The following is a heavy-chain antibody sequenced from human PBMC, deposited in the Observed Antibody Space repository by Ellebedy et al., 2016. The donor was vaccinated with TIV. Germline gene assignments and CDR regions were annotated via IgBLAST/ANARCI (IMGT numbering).Heavy chain of an antibody. CDR2: ISYDGTNK. J-gene: IGHJ1*01. V-gene: IGHV3-30*18. CDR3: AKREGSSYPWEYFHH. CDR1: GFRFSIYD. D-gene: IGHD6-6*01. Sequence: PGGSLRLSCAASGFRFSIYDMYWVRQAPGKGLEWVAVISYDGTNKYYADSVKGRITISRDNSKNTLYLQMNSLRAEDTAVYYCAKREGSSYPWEYFHHWGQGTLVTVSS.